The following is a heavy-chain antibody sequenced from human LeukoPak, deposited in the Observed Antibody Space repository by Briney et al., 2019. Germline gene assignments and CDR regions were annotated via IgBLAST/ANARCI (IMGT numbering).Heavy chain of an antibody. CDR2: IYNSGST. V-gene: IGHV4-59*01. CDR3: GRDREHSYGRWIDY. Sequence: SETLSLTCTVSGGSISTYYWSWIRQPPGKGLEWVGYIYNSGSTNYNPSLKSRVTISVDTSKNQFSLKLSSVTAADTAVYYCGRDREHSYGRWIDYWGQGTLVTVSS. D-gene: IGHD5-18*01. J-gene: IGHJ4*02. CDR1: GGSISTYY.